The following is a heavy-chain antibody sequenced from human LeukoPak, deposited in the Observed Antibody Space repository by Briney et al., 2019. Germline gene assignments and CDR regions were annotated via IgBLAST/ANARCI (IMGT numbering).Heavy chain of an antibody. CDR2: IYYSGST. Sequence: SETLSLTCTVSGGSISSYYWSWIRQPPGKGLEWIGYIYYSGSTSYNPSLKSRVTFSVDTSKSQFSLKLSSVPAADTAVYYCATSGATTATTWGGNWFDPWGQGALVTVSS. V-gene: IGHV4-59*01. CDR3: ATSGATTATTWGGNWFDP. D-gene: IGHD4-17*01. J-gene: IGHJ5*02. CDR1: GGSISSYY.